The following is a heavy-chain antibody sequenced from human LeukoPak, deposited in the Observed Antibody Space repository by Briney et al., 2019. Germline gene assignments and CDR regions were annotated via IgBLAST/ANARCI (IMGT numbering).Heavy chain of an antibody. CDR1: GYTFTMYG. J-gene: IGHJ4*02. CDR2: ISGYNGDR. Sequence: GASVKVSCTASGYTFTMYGISWVRQAPGQGLEWMGWISGYNGDRNYAQKLQGRVTMTTDTFTNTAYMELRSLSYDDTAVYYCARDDPLGDYYFDYWGQGTLVTVSS. D-gene: IGHD3-3*01. V-gene: IGHV1-18*04. CDR3: ARDDPLGDYYFDY.